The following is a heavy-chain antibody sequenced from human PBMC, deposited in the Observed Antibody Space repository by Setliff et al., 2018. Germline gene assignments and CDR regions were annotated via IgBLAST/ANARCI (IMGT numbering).Heavy chain of an antibody. Sequence: ASVKVSCQASGYTFTSYDINWVRQATGQGLEWMGWMNPNSGNTGYAQKFQGRVTMTRNTSISTAYMELSSLRSEDTAVYYCARVVYYYDSSGYQNWYFDLWGRGTLVTVSS. CDR1: GYTFTSYD. CDR2: MNPNSGNT. D-gene: IGHD3-22*01. V-gene: IGHV1-8*02. CDR3: ARVVYYYDSSGYQNWYFDL. J-gene: IGHJ2*01.